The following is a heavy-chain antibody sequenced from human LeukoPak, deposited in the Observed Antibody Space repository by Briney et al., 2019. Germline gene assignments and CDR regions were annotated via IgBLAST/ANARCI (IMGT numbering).Heavy chain of an antibody. V-gene: IGHV1-8*01. J-gene: IGHJ4*02. D-gene: IGHD1-26*01. CDR3: TRGSLSGSSRDY. Sequence: ASVRVSCKASGYTFTGYDINWVRQAIGQGLEWMGWMNPSTGNTCYAQKFQSRVTMTRNTSVDTAFMELSGLGSEDTAVYYCTRGSLSGSSRDYWGQGTLVTVSS. CDR2: MNPSTGNT. CDR1: GYTFTGYD.